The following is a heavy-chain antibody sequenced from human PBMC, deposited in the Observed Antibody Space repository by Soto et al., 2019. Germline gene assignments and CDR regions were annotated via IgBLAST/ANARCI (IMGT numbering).Heavy chain of an antibody. D-gene: IGHD3-3*01. CDR2: IYTSGST. Sequence: SETLSLTCFVSGGSVTSHHWSWIRQPAGKGLEWIGRIYTSGSTNYNPSLKSRVTMSVDTSKNQFSLKLSSVTAADTAVYYCAGGVEWLLSDYGMDVWGQGTTVTVSS. CDR3: AGGVEWLLSDYGMDV. CDR1: GGSVTSHH. V-gene: IGHV4-4*07. J-gene: IGHJ6*02.